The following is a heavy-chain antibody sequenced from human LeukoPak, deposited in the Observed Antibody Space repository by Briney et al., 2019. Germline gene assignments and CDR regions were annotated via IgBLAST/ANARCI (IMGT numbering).Heavy chain of an antibody. V-gene: IGHV3-15*01. CDR3: TTALEAYCGGDCYSIFDY. CDR1: GFTFSNAW. J-gene: IGHJ4*02. D-gene: IGHD2-21*02. Sequence: GGSLRLSCAASGFTFSNAWMSWVRQAPGKGLEWVGRIKSKTDGGTTDYAAPVKGRFTISRDDSKNTLHLQMNSLKTEDTAVYYCTTALEAYCGGDCYSIFDYWGQGTLVTVSS. CDR2: IKSKTDGGTT.